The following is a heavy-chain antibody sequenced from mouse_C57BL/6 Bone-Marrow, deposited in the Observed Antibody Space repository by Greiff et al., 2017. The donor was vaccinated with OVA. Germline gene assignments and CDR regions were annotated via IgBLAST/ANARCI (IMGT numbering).Heavy chain of an antibody. D-gene: IGHD1-1*01. J-gene: IGHJ2*01. CDR3: ANLLLRY. CDR1: GYTFTSYW. Sequence: QVHVKQSGAELVKPGASVKMSCKASGYTFTSYWITWVKQRPGQGLEWIGDIYPGSGSTNYNEKFKSKATLTVDTSSSTAYMQLSSLTSEDSAVYYCANLLLRYWGQGTTLTVSS. CDR2: IYPGSGST. V-gene: IGHV1-55*01.